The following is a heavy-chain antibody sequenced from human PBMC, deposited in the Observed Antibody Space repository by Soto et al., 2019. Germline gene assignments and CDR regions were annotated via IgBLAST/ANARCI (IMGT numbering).Heavy chain of an antibody. CDR1: GGSLSGYF. Sequence: SETLSLTCAVYGGSLSGYFWSWIRQPPGKGLEWIGEVNHSGSTNYNPSLKSRVTISVDTSKNQFSLKLSSVTAADTAVYYCARGIVPVYYMDVWGKGTTVTVSS. D-gene: IGHD2-2*01. CDR2: VNHSGST. J-gene: IGHJ6*03. CDR3: ARGIVPVYYMDV. V-gene: IGHV4-34*01.